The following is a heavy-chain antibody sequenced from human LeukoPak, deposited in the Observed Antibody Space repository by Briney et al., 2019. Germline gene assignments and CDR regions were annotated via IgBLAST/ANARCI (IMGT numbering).Heavy chain of an antibody. Sequence: GGTLGLSCDGSGFTFSNAWWSWVRQPPGRGLEWVVRIKSKTDGGKRDYTAPVKGRFIISIDDSKNTLYLQMNNLKTEDTGVYYCTTAIRAYDDFDYWGQGTLVTVSS. D-gene: IGHD5-12*01. CDR2: IKSKTDGGKR. J-gene: IGHJ4*02. CDR3: TTAIRAYDDFDY. V-gene: IGHV3-15*01. CDR1: GFTFSNAW.